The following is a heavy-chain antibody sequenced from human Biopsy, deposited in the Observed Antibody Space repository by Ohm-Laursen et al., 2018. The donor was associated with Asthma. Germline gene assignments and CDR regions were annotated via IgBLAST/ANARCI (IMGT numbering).Heavy chain of an antibody. D-gene: IGHD3-16*01. CDR2: IDPNSGGT. V-gene: IGHV1-2*06. CDR3: ARIKIRIGAGTDRYFDL. J-gene: IGHJ2*01. CDR1: GFSFDNYF. Sequence: ASVKVSCKASGFSFDNYFMHWVRQAPGQGLEWMGRIDPNSGGTNYAQKFLGRATMTRDTSVNTAFMVLSRLRSDDTAVYYCARIKIRIGAGTDRYFDLWGRGTLVTVSS.